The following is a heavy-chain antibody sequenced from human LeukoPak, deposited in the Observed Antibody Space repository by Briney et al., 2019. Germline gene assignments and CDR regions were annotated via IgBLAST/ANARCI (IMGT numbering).Heavy chain of an antibody. CDR1: GYTFTSYG. CDR2: ISAYNGNT. CDR3: ARDSGRYCSGGSCYPIDD. D-gene: IGHD2-15*01. V-gene: IGHV1-18*01. Sequence: ASVKLSCKASGYTFTSYGISWVRQAPGQGLEWRGWISAYNGNTNYAQKIQGRVTMTTDTSTSTAYMELRSLRSDDTAVYYCARDSGRYCSGGSCYPIDDWGQGTLVTVSS. J-gene: IGHJ4*02.